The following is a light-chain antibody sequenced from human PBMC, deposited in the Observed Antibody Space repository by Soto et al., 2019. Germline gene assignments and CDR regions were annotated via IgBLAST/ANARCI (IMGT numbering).Light chain of an antibody. CDR3: QQANRFPIT. CDR1: QDISSW. J-gene: IGKJ5*01. V-gene: IGKV1-12*01. Sequence: DIQMTQSPSFVSASVGDRVTVNCRASQDISSWLAWYQQKPGKAPKLLIYTTSTLGSGGPSRFSGSRSGTDFTLTISGLQPEDFATYYWQQANRFPITFGQGTRLEIK. CDR2: TTS.